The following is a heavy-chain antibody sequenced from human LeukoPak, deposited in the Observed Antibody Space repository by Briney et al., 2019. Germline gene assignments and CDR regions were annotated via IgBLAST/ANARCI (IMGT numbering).Heavy chain of an antibody. V-gene: IGHV3-7*04. Sequence: PGGSLRLSCAASGFTFGSYWMSWVRQAPGKGLEWVANIKQDGSEEYYVDSVTGRFTISRDNAKNSLYLQMNSLRAEDTAVYYCARDRSGYPFNYWGQGTLVTVSS. D-gene: IGHD5-12*01. CDR1: GFTFGSYW. CDR3: ARDRSGYPFNY. CDR2: IKQDGSEE. J-gene: IGHJ4*02.